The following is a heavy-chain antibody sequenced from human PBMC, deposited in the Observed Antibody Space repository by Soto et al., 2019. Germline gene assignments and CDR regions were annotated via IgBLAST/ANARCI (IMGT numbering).Heavy chain of an antibody. D-gene: IGHD4-4*01. CDR1: GFTFSSYG. CDR2: ISYEGSDE. J-gene: IGHJ3*01. V-gene: IGHV3-30*18. CDR3: AKRANYENYAFDV. Sequence: VQLVESGGGVVQPGGYLRLSCAASGFTFSSYGMHWVRQAPGKGLEWVARISYEGSDEYYGDSMEGRFNISRDNSKDTINLQINSMRAQNTAVYYCAKRANYENYAFDVWGQGTLVTVSS.